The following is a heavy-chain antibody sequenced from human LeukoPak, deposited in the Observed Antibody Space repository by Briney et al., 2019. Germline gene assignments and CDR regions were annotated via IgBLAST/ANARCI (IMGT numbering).Heavy chain of an antibody. CDR3: ARNGPDLRWYYGMDV. Sequence: GGSLRLSCAASGFTFSNYAMSWVRQAPGKGLEWVSTISGSGSSTYYADSVKGRFTISRDNSKNTLYLQMNSLRAEDTTVYSCARNGPDLRWYYGMDVWGQGTTVTVSS. CDR2: ISGSGSST. V-gene: IGHV3-23*01. CDR1: GFTFSNYA. J-gene: IGHJ6*02. D-gene: IGHD4-23*01.